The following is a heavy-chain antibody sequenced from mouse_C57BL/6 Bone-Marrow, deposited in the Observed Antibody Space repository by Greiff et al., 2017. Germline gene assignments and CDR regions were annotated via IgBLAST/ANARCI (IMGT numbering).Heavy chain of an antibody. Sequence: QVQLQESGAELARPGASVKLSCKASGYTFTSYGISWVKQRTGQGLEWIGEIYPRSGNTYYNEKFKGKATLTADKSSSTAYMQLRSLTSEDSAVYSCVNSWRCSLINYYAMDYWGQGTSVTVSS. V-gene: IGHV1-81*01. CDR3: VNSWRCSLINYYAMDY. CDR2: IYPRSGNT. J-gene: IGHJ4*01. CDR1: GYTFTSYG. D-gene: IGHD2-4*01.